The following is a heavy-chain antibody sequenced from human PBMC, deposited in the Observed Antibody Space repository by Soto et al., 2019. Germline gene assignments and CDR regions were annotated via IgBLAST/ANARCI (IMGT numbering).Heavy chain of an antibody. V-gene: IGHV1-46*01. Sequence: QVQLVQSGAEVKKPGASVKVSCKASGYTFTASYMHWVRQAPGQGLEWMGIIDPSGGSTSYSQKFKGRVTMTRDTSTSTVYMELNSMRSEDTAVFYCARDSGHYYRSDACDKWGQGTMVTVSS. D-gene: IGHD1-26*01. CDR1: GYTFTASY. CDR3: ARDSGHYYRSDACDK. CDR2: IDPSGGST. J-gene: IGHJ3*02.